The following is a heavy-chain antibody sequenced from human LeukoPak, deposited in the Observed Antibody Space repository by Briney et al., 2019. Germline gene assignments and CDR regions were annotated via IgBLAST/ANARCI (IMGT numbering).Heavy chain of an antibody. J-gene: IGHJ6*03. CDR1: GFTFDDYA. Sequence: PGGSLRLSCAASGFTFDDYAMNWVRLVPGRGLEWVSGINWNGRITEYADSVKDRFTISRQNTKNSLYLYMNNLGGEDTALYFCARGSVQLWLRDTYYYMDVWGKGTTVTVSS. D-gene: IGHD5-18*01. CDR3: ARGSVQLWLRDTYYYMDV. CDR2: INWNGRIT. V-gene: IGHV3-20*04.